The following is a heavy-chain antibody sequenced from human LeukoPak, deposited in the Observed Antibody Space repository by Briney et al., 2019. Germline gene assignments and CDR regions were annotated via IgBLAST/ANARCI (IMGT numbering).Heavy chain of an antibody. CDR2: IYYSGST. V-gene: IGHV4-59*01. D-gene: IGHD6-13*01. Sequence: SETLSLTCTVSGGSISSYYWSWIRQPPGKGQEWIGYIYYSGSTTYNPSLKSRVTISVDTSKNQFSLKLSSVTAADTAVYYCARSKYGTSWYEDSWGQGTLVTVSS. CDR3: ARSKYGTSWYEDS. CDR1: GGSISSYY. J-gene: IGHJ4*02.